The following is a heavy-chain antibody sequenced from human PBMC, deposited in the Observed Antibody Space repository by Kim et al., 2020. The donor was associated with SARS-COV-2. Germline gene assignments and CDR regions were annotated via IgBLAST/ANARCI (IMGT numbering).Heavy chain of an antibody. V-gene: IGHV4-34*01. J-gene: IGHJ6*03. D-gene: IGHD2-2*01. Sequence: SLKSRVTISVDTSKNQFSLKLSSVTAADTAVYYCARGFVVVPAVSYMDVWGKGTTVTVSS. CDR3: ARGFVVVPAVSYMDV.